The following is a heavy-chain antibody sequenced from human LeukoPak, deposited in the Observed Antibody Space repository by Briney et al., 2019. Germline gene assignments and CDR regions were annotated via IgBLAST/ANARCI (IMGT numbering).Heavy chain of an antibody. J-gene: IGHJ6*02. CDR2: IKEDGTET. Sequence: GGSLRLSCAASGFMFSSNWMSWVRLAPGKGLEWVANIKEDGTETYYVDSVKGRFTISRDNAKNSLYLQMNSLRVEDTAVYYCAKAYYDILTGYYASWGQGTTVTVSS. D-gene: IGHD3-9*01. CDR1: GFMFSSNW. CDR3: AKAYYDILTGYYAS. V-gene: IGHV3-7*03.